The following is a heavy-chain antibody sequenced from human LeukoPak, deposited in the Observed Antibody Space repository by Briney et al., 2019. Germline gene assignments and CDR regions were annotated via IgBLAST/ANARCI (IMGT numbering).Heavy chain of an antibody. CDR2: ISWNSGSI. J-gene: IGHJ3*02. V-gene: IGHV3-9*01. D-gene: IGHD6-13*01. CDR3: ARELVQEGGGFDI. Sequence: GGSLRLSCAASGFTFDDYAMHWVRQAPGKGLEWFSGISWNSGSIGYADSVKGRFTISKDNAKNSLYLQMNSLRAEDTAVYYCARELVQEGGGFDIWGQGTMVTVSS. CDR1: GFTFDDYA.